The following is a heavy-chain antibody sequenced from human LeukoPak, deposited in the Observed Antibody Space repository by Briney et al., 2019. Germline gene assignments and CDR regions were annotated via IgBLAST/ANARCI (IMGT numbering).Heavy chain of an antibody. CDR3: ARASAVAGTRGC. CDR2: IKQDGSEK. Sequence: GGPLRLSCAASGLTFSSYWMSWVRQAPGKGLEWVANIKQDGSEKYYVDSVKGRFTISRDNAKNSLYLQMNSLRAEDTALYYCARASAVAGTRGCWGQGTLVTVSS. V-gene: IGHV3-7*01. CDR1: GLTFSSYW. J-gene: IGHJ4*02. D-gene: IGHD6-19*01.